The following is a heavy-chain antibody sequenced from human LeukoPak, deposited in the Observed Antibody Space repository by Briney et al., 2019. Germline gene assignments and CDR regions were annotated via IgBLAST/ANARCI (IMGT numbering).Heavy chain of an antibody. Sequence: SETLSLTCAVYGGSFSGYYWSRIRQPPGKGLEWIGEINHSGSTNYNPSLKSRVTISVDTSKNQFSLKLSSVTAADTAVYYCARGYTIFGVIIISSSYYYGMDVWGQGTTVTVSS. D-gene: IGHD3-3*01. CDR2: INHSGST. V-gene: IGHV4-34*01. CDR1: GGSFSGYY. CDR3: ARGYTIFGVIIISSSYYYGMDV. J-gene: IGHJ6*02.